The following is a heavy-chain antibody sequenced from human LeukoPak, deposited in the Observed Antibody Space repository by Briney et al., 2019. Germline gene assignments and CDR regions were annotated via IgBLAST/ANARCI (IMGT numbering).Heavy chain of an antibody. CDR2: INPNSGGT. D-gene: IGHD2/OR15-2a*01. CDR3: AVLRTYYFDY. J-gene: IGHJ4*02. CDR1: GYTFTGYY. Sequence: GASVKVSCKASGYTFTGYYMHWVRQAPGQGLEWMGRINPNSGGTNYAQKFQGRVTMTRDTSISTVYMELSRLRSDDTAVYYCAVLRTYYFDYWGQGTLVTVSS. V-gene: IGHV1-2*06.